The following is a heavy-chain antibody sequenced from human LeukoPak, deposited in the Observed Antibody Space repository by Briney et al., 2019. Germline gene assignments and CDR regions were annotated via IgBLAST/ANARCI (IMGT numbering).Heavy chain of an antibody. CDR2: ISGSGDKT. V-gene: IGHV3-23*01. D-gene: IGHD3-22*01. CDR3: ASRNPYYYDSSGYSEPFDY. CDR1: GFTFSSYA. Sequence: GGSLRLSCAASGFTFSSYAMSWVRQAPGKGLEWVSTISGSGDKTYYADSVKGRFTISRDNSKNTLYLQMNSLRAEDTAVYYCASRNPYYYDSSGYSEPFDYWGQGTLVTVSS. J-gene: IGHJ4*02.